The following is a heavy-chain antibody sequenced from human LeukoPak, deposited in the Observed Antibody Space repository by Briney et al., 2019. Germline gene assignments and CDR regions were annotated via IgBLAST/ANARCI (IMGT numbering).Heavy chain of an antibody. CDR2: VYHSGST. V-gene: IGHV4-34*01. CDR1: GGSFSGYY. D-gene: IGHD3-22*01. CDR3: ARDGDYYDSSGSVRAFDI. Sequence: SETLSLTCAVYGGSFSGYYWGWIRQPPGKGLEWIGEVYHSGSTNFNPSLKSRVSISIDKSKTQVSLRLSSVTAADTAVYYCARDGDYYDSSGSVRAFDIWGQGTMVTVSS. J-gene: IGHJ3*02.